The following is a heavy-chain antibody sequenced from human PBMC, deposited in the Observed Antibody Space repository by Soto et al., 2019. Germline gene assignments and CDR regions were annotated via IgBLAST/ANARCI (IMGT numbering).Heavy chain of an antibody. CDR2: INHSGGT. CDR1: GGSFSGHF. Sequence: QVQLQQWGARLLKPSETLSLTCAVYGGSFSGHFWTWIRQAPGKGLEWIGKINHSGGTNYNSSLKSRVSISIDTSKNQFSLILNSVTAADTAVYYCARDRLYGMDVWGQGTTVSVSS. J-gene: IGHJ6*02. V-gene: IGHV4-34*02. CDR3: ARDRLYGMDV.